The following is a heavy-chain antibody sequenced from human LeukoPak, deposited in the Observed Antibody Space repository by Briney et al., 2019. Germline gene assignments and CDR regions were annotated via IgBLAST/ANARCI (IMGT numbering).Heavy chain of an antibody. V-gene: IGHV1-8*02. CDR1: GYTFTNYA. Sequence: ASVKVSCKTSGYTFTNYAMHWVRQAPGQRLEWMGWMSPSSGDTGYAQKFQGRVTMTRDTSISTAYMELSSLTSEDTAVYYCARDYGGNSGWFDPWGQGTLVTVSS. CDR2: MSPSSGDT. J-gene: IGHJ5*02. D-gene: IGHD4-23*01. CDR3: ARDYGGNSGWFDP.